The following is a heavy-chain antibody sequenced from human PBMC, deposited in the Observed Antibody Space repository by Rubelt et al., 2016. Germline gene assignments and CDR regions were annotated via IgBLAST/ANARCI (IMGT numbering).Heavy chain of an antibody. Sequence: QVQLQQWGAGLFRPSQTLSLTCGVYGGSFSNYYWTWIRQPPGKGLEWIGDINKSGNTDYNPSLKSRVTISVDTSKNQFSLKWSAVTAADTAGYYCATRYCGGGSCYFYPEYHLDYWGQGTVVTVSS. J-gene: IGHJ4*02. CDR2: INKSGNT. V-gene: IGHV4-34*01. CDR3: ATRYCGGGSCYFYPEYHLDY. D-gene: IGHD2-15*01. CDR1: GGSFSNYY.